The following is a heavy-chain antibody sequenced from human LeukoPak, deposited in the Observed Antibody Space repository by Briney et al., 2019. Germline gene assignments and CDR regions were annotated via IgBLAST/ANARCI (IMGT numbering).Heavy chain of an antibody. Sequence: GGSLRLSCAASGFTFSSYAMSWVRQAPGKGLEWVSAISGSGGSTYYADSVKGRFTISRDNSKNTLYLQMNSLRAEDTAVYYCAKVGVKYYDSSGQGLEYYFDYWGQGTLVTVSS. D-gene: IGHD3-22*01. J-gene: IGHJ4*02. V-gene: IGHV3-23*01. CDR2: ISGSGGST. CDR3: AKVGVKYYDSSGQGLEYYFDY. CDR1: GFTFSSYA.